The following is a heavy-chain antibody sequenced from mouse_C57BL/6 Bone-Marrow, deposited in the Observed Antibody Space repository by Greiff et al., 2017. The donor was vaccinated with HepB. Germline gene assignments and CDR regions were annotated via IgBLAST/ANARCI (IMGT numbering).Heavy chain of an antibody. Sequence: EVKLVESGGGLVKPGGSLKLSCAASGFTFSSYAMSWVRQTPEKRLEWVATISDGGSYTYYPDNVKGRFTLSRDNAKNNLYLQMSHLKSEDTAMYYCARDGVTGSAMDYWGQGTSVTVSS. CDR1: GFTFSSYA. CDR2: ISDGGSYT. CDR3: ARDGVTGSAMDY. V-gene: IGHV5-4*01. D-gene: IGHD2-2*01. J-gene: IGHJ4*01.